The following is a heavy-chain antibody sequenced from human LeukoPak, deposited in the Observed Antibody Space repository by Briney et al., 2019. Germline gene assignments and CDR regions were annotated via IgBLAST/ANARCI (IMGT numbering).Heavy chain of an antibody. CDR1: GLTFDDPT. CDR2: ISWDGGVT. V-gene: IGHV3-43*01. D-gene: IGHD5-24*01. Sequence: GGSLRLSCEASGLTFDDPTMHWVRQAPGKGLEWVSLISWDGGVTKYVGSVKGRFTISRDNSKNSLYLQMNSLRTEDTALYYCAKSDHRGDGFNYDYWGQGTLVTVSS. J-gene: IGHJ4*02. CDR3: AKSDHRGDGFNYDY.